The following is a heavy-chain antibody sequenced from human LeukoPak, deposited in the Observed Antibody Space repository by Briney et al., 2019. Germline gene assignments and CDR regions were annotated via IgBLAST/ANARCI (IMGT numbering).Heavy chain of an antibody. CDR2: VSPDSGDT. Sequence: ASVKVSCKPSGYTFTNNDINWVRHAPRQGIEWMGWVSPDSGDTGYAPNCRGRVTMTTDTSINTAYMELTSLTSEDTAIYYCTRGRAAGDWGQGTLVTVSS. D-gene: IGHD6-19*01. CDR1: GYTFTNND. CDR3: TRGRAAGD. J-gene: IGHJ4*02. V-gene: IGHV1-8*01.